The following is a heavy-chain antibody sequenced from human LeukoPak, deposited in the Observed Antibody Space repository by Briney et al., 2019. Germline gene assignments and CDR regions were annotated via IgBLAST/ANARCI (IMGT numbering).Heavy chain of an antibody. V-gene: IGHV4-59*01. Sequence: ASETLSLTCTVSGGSISPYFWSWFRQPPGKGLEWIGYVSYTGSTIYSPSLKSRVTISVDTSKNQFSLQLTSVTAADTAVYYCARDDYRGVTNFDPWGQGTLVTVSS. CDR2: VSYTGST. D-gene: IGHD3-10*01. J-gene: IGHJ5*02. CDR3: ARDDYRGVTNFDP. CDR1: GGSISPYF.